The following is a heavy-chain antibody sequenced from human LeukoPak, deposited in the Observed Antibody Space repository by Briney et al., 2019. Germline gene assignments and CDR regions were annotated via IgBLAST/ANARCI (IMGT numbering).Heavy chain of an antibody. J-gene: IGHJ4*02. CDR3: AKALGITIFGVVSYYFDY. Sequence: PGGSLRLSCAASGFTFSSYAMSWVRQAPGKGLEWVSAISGSGGSTYYADSVKGRFTISRDNSKNTLYLQMNSLRAEDTAVYYCAKALGITIFGVVSYYFDYWGQGTLVTVSS. CDR2: ISGSGGST. CDR1: GFTFSSYA. D-gene: IGHD3-3*01. V-gene: IGHV3-23*01.